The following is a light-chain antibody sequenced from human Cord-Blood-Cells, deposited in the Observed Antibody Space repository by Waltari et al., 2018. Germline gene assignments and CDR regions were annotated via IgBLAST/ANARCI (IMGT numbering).Light chain of an antibody. V-gene: IGLV2-23*01. CDR1: SSDVGSYNL. CDR3: CSYAGSSTHVV. Sequence: QSALTQPASVSGSPGQSITISCTGTSSDVGSYNLVSWYQQHPGKAPKLMIYEGSKRPSVVSNRFAGSKSGNTASLTISGLQAEDEADYYCCSYAGSSTHVVFGGRTKLTVL. J-gene: IGLJ2*01. CDR2: EGS.